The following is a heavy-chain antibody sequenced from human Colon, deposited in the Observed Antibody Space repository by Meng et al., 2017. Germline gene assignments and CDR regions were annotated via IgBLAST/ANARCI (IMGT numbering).Heavy chain of an antibody. CDR2: IISKIDGGTT. J-gene: IGHJ3*02. D-gene: IGHD6-6*01. V-gene: IGHV3-15*01. CDR1: GLTLSNAW. Sequence: GGSLRPSCAASGLTLSNAWMTWVRQAPGKGLEWVGRIISKIDGGTTDFPASVKGRFTISRDDSKNTLYPQITTLQTEDTTVYYCAATVSSPGAFQIWGQGTMVTVSS. CDR3: AATVSSPGAFQI.